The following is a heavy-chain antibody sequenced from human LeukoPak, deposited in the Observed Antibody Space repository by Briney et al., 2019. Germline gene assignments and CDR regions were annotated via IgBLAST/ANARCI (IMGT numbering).Heavy chain of an antibody. CDR2: INHSGST. Sequence: PSETLSLTCAVYGGSFSGYYWSWIRQPPGKGLEWIGEINHSGSTNYNPSLKSRVAISVDTSKNQFSLKLSSVTAADTAVYYCARDAYYYDSSGYYYDQTGNFDIWGQGTMVTVSS. J-gene: IGHJ3*02. CDR1: GGSFSGYY. V-gene: IGHV4-34*01. D-gene: IGHD3-22*01. CDR3: ARDAYYYDSSGYYYDQTGNFDI.